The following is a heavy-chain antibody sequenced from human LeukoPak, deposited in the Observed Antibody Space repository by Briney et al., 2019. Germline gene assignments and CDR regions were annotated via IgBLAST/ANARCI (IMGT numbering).Heavy chain of an antibody. D-gene: IGHD5-18*01. V-gene: IGHV4-30-4*01. CDR2: IYYSGST. J-gene: IGHJ4*02. CDR1: GGSISSGDYY. Sequence: SETLSLTCTVSGGSISSGDYYRSWIRQPPGKGLEWIGYIYYSGSTYYNPSLKSRVTISVDTSKNQFSLKLSSVTAADTAVYYCARARGGYSYGYYFDCWGQGTLVTVSS. CDR3: ARARGGYSYGYYFDC.